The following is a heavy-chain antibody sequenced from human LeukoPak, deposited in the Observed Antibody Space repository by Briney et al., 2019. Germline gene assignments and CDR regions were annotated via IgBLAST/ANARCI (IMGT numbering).Heavy chain of an antibody. D-gene: IGHD2-21*02. V-gene: IGHV1-46*01. CDR1: GYTFTSYY. CDR3: AKVRSGHIVVVTAIYY. CDR2: INPSGGST. J-gene: IGHJ4*02. Sequence: ASVKVSCKASGYTFTSYYMHWVRQAPGQGLEWMGIINPSGGSTSYAQKFQGRVTMTRDMSTSTVYMELSSLRAEDTAVYYCAKVRSGHIVVVTAIYYWGQGTLVTVSS.